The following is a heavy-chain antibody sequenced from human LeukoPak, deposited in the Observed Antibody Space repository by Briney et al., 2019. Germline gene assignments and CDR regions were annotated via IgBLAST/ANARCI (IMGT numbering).Heavy chain of an antibody. CDR2: IYHSGST. CDR3: ARTYYYDSSGPPVPDY. J-gene: IGHJ4*02. D-gene: IGHD3-22*01. CDR1: GYSISSGYY. Sequence: SETLSLTCTVSGYSISSGYYWGWIRQPPGKGLEWIGSIYHSGSTYYNPSLKSRVTISVDTSKNQFSLKLSSVTAADTAVYYCARTYYYDSSGPPVPDYWGQGTLVTVSS. V-gene: IGHV4-38-2*02.